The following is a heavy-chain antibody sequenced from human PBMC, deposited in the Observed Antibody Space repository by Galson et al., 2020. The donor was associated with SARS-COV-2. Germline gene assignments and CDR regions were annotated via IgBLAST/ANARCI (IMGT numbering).Heavy chain of an antibody. Sequence: ASVKVSCKASGYTFTGYSMHWVRQAPGQGLEWMGWINPNSGGTNYAQKFQDRVTMTWDTSIRTAYMVLSRLRSDDTAVYYCAKDGSTSGAATNWFDPWGQGTPVTVSS. D-gene: IGHD1-26*01. J-gene: IGHJ5*02. CDR1: GYTFTGYS. V-gene: IGHV1-2*02. CDR2: INPNSGGT. CDR3: AKDGSTSGAATNWFDP.